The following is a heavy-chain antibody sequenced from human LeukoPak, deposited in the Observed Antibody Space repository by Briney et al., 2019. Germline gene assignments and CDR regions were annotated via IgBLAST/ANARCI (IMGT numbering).Heavy chain of an antibody. CDR2: IYTSGST. J-gene: IGHJ3*02. CDR3: ARDLPDIVATDADAFDI. D-gene: IGHD5-12*01. Sequence: SETLSLICTVSGGSISSYYWSWIRQPAGKGLEWIGRIYTSGSTNYNPSLKSRVTISVDKSKNQFSLKLSSVTAADTAVYYCARDLPDIVATDADAFDIWGQGTMVTVSS. CDR1: GGSISSYY. V-gene: IGHV4-4*07.